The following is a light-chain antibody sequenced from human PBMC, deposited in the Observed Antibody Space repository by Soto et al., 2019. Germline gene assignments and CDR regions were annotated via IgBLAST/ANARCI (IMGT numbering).Light chain of an antibody. CDR3: QQYNNWPRT. CDR2: GAS. V-gene: IGKV3-15*01. CDR1: QRVSGY. Sequence: QSPPSLSSSLGERATFSCRASQRVSGYLAWYQQKPGQAPKLLINGASSRRSGIPARFSGSGSGTEFTLTIGSLQPEDFAAYFCQQYNNWPRTFGQGTKVDNK. J-gene: IGKJ1*01.